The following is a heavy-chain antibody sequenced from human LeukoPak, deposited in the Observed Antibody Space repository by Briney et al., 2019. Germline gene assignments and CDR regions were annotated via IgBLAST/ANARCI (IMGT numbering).Heavy chain of an antibody. CDR3: ARSYGDFDY. J-gene: IGHJ4*02. V-gene: IGHV1-46*01. CDR2: INPSGGST. CDR1: GYPFTSYY. Sequence: ASVKVSCKASGYPFTSYYMHWVRQAPGQGLEWMGIINPSGGSTSYAPKFRGRVTMTRDTSTSTVYMELSSLRSEDTAVYYCARSYGDFDYWGQGTLVTVSS. D-gene: IGHD4-17*01.